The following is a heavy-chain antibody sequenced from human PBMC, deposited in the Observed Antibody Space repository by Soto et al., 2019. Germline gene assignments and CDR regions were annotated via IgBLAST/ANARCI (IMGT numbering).Heavy chain of an antibody. J-gene: IGHJ6*02. CDR2: VYHTGTT. V-gene: IGHV4-31*02. CDR1: GCRGIGEARY. D-gene: IGHD3-22*01. CDR3: ARALVTDYNSRDYHYYFAMDV. Sequence: TRSLPCVVAGCRGIGEARYWSWIRHLPGKGLEWIANVYHTGTTYYNPSLKSRVSMSVDTSQNQFSLILASVTAADTAVYYCARALVTDYNSRDYHYYFAMDVWGQGSSVTVS.